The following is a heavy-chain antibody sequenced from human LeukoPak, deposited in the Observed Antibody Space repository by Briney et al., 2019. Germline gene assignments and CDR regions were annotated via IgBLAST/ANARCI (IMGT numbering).Heavy chain of an antibody. D-gene: IGHD3-16*01. V-gene: IGHV4-34*01. CDR1: GGSFSGYY. Sequence: PSETLSLTCAVYGGSFSGYYWSWIRQPPGKGLEWIGEINHSGSTNYNPSLKSRVTISVDTSKNQFSLKLSSVTAADTAVYYCARHGKRIMITFGVRQHFDYWGQGTLVTVSS. CDR2: INHSGST. CDR3: ARHGKRIMITFGVRQHFDY. J-gene: IGHJ4*02.